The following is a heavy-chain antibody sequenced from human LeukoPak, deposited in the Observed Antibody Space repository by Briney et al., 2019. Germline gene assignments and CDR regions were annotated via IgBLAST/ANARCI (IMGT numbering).Heavy chain of an antibody. D-gene: IGHD2-2*01. V-gene: IGHV3-7*01. CDR3: AKGRLPLVGGVHYYMDV. CDR1: GFSFSSYW. Sequence: PGGSLRLSCAASGFSFSSYWMSWVRQAPGKGLEWVANIKQDGSEKYYVASVKGRFTISRDNAKNSLYLQMNSLRAEDTAVYYCAKGRLPLVGGVHYYMDVWGKGTTVTVSS. J-gene: IGHJ6*03. CDR2: IKQDGSEK.